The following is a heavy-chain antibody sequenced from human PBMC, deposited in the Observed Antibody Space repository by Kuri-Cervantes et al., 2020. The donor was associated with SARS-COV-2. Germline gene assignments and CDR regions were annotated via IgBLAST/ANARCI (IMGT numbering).Heavy chain of an antibody. Sequence: TLSLTCTVSGGSISSYYWSWIRQPPGKALEWLALIDWDDDKYYSTTLKTRLTIAKDTSKNHMFLTMTNMDPVDTTTYYCARTTYYYDSSRYYGDAFDIWGQGTMVTVSS. CDR1: GGSISSYY. CDR3: ARTTYYYDSSRYYGDAFDI. J-gene: IGHJ3*02. CDR2: IDWDDDK. D-gene: IGHD3-22*01. V-gene: IGHV2-70*18.